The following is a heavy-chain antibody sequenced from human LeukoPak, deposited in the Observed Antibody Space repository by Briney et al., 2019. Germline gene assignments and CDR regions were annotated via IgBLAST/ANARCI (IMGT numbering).Heavy chain of an antibody. CDR2: IYIKST. CDR3: ARDTTVASGMQY. J-gene: IGHJ4*02. D-gene: IGHD6-19*01. Sequence: PSETLSLTCTVSGGSISTFSWSWIRQFPGKGLEWIGSIYIKSTNYHPSLKSRVAISVDTSKNQFSLRLDSVTTADTAVYYCARDTTVASGMQYWGQGTLVTVSS. V-gene: IGHV4-59*01. CDR1: GGSISTFS.